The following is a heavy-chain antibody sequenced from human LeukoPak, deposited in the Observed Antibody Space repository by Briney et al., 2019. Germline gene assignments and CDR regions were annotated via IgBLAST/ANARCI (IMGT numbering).Heavy chain of an antibody. V-gene: IGHV1-69*05. CDR3: ARGPIAVAGNGNWFDP. CDR2: IIPIFGTA. D-gene: IGHD6-19*01. Sequence: GSSVKVSCKASGGTFSSYAISWVRQAPGQGLEWMGGIIPIFGTANYAQKFQGRVTITTDESTSTAYMELSSLRSEDTAVYYCARGPIAVAGNGNWFDPWGQGTLATVSS. CDR1: GGTFSSYA. J-gene: IGHJ5*02.